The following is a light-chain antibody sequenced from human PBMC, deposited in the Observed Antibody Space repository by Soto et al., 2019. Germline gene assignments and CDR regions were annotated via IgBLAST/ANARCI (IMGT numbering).Light chain of an antibody. V-gene: IGKV1-6*01. CDR3: LQDYKYPFT. Sequence: AIQMTQSPSSLSASVGDRVTITCRASQDIRNDLGWFQQKPGTAPKLLIYAASTLQSGVPSRFSGSGSGTHFTLTISSLQPADFATYYCLQDYKYPFTFGHGTKVELK. CDR2: AAS. CDR1: QDIRND. J-gene: IGKJ3*01.